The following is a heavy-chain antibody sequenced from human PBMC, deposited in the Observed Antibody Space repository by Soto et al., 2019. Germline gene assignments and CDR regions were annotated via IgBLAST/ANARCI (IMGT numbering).Heavy chain of an antibody. D-gene: IGHD6-6*01. CDR1: GFTFSSYG. CDR3: ARATKQLWPPLDY. Sequence: LRLSCAASGFTFSSYGMHWVRQAPGKGLEWVAVIWYDGSNKYYADSVKGRFTISRDNSKNTLYLQMNSLRAEDTAVYYCARATKQLWPPLDYWGQGTLVTVSS. CDR2: IWYDGSNK. J-gene: IGHJ4*02. V-gene: IGHV3-33*01.